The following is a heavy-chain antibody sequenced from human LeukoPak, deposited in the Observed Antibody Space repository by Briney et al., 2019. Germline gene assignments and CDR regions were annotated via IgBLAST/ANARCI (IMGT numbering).Heavy chain of an antibody. D-gene: IGHD3-10*01. CDR1: GGSISSSSYY. CDR2: IYYSGST. CDR3: ARRGSAPFEWRGGFGEFTDRYYFDY. J-gene: IGHJ4*02. Sequence: SETLSLTCTVSGGSISSSSYYWGWIRQPPGTGLGWIGSIYYSGSTYYNPSLKSRVTISVDTSKNQFSLKLSSVTAADTAVYYCARRGSAPFEWRGGFGEFTDRYYFDYWGQGTLVTVSS. V-gene: IGHV4-39*01.